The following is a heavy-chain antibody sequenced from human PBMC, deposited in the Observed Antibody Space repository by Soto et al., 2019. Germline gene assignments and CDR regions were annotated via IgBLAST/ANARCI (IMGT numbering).Heavy chain of an antibody. D-gene: IGHD1-1*01. Sequence: QVQLVQSGAEVKKPGASVKVSCKASGYTFTSYDINWVRQATGQGLEWMGWMNPNSGNTGYAQKFQGRVTMTRNTSISTAYMQLSSLRSEDTAVYYCARAPWSNWNDGGLEDYWGQGTLVTVSS. CDR3: ARAPWSNWNDGGLEDY. CDR2: MNPNSGNT. J-gene: IGHJ4*02. V-gene: IGHV1-8*01. CDR1: GYTFTSYD.